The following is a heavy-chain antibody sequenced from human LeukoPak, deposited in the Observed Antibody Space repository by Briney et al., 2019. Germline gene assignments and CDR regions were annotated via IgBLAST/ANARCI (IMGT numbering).Heavy chain of an antibody. D-gene: IGHD2-2*01. CDR1: GYSFTSYW. Sequence: GESLKISFKGSGYSFTSYWIGWVRQMPGKGLEWMGIIYPGDSDTRYSPSFQGQVTTSADKSISTAYLQWSSLKASDTAMYYCARWTDIVVVPAAGHYGMDVWGQGATVTVSS. CDR3: ARWTDIVVVPAAGHYGMDV. V-gene: IGHV5-51*01. CDR2: IYPGDSDT. J-gene: IGHJ6*02.